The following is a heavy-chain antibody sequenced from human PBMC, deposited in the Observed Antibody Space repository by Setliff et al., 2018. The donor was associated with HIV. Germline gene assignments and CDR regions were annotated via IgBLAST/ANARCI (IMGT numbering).Heavy chain of an antibody. D-gene: IGHD2-8*02. CDR2: IYTSGST. Sequence: SETLSLTCTVSGGSISSYDWSWIRQPPGKGLEWIGYIYTSGSTNYNPSLNSRVTMSVDKSRNQFSLKVSSVTAADTAVYYCARVSITYWYSIPRDYYYYMDVWGEGTTVTVSS. V-gene: IGHV4-4*08. CDR1: GGSISSYD. CDR3: ARVSITYWYSIPRDYYYYMDV. J-gene: IGHJ6*03.